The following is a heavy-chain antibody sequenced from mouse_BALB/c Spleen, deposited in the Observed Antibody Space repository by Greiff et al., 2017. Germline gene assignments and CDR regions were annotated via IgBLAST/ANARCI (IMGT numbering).Heavy chain of an antibody. V-gene: IGHV1-9*01. CDR2: ILPGSGST. CDR1: GYTFSSYW. Sequence: VQLQQSGAELMKPGASVKISCKATGYTFSSYWIEWVKQRPGHGLEWIGEILPGSGSTNYNEKFKGKATFTADTSSNTAYMQLSSLTSEDSAVYYCARSRGNRAWFAYWGQGTLVTVSA. J-gene: IGHJ3*01. CDR3: ARSRGNRAWFAY. D-gene: IGHD2-1*01.